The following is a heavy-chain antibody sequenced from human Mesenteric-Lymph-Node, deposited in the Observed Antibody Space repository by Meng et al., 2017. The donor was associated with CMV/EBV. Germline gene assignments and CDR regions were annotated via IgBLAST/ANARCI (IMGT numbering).Heavy chain of an antibody. D-gene: IGHD3-3*01. CDR3: ARANSFITFFGVATPYFDY. V-gene: IGHV3-48*04. CDR1: GFSFRNYA. J-gene: IGHJ4*02. CDR2: ISTSGRTI. Sequence: GEFPKISCVASGFSFRNYAMSWVRQAPGQGLEWVSGISTSGRTIYYADSVKGRFNISRDNAKNSLYLQMNSLGAEDTAVYYCARANSFITFFGVATPYFDYWGQGTLVTVSS.